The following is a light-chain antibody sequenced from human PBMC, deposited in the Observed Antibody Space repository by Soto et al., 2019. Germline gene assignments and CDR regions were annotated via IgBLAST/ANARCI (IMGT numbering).Light chain of an antibody. CDR2: GAS. J-gene: IGKJ1*01. CDR3: QQYGSSPEWT. V-gene: IGKV3-20*01. Sequence: EIVLTQSPGTLSLSLGERATLSCRASQSVSSSYLAWYQQKPGQAPRLLIYGASSRATGIPDRFGGSGSGTDFTLTISRLEAEDFAVYYCQQYGSSPEWTFGQGTKVDIK. CDR1: QSVSSSY.